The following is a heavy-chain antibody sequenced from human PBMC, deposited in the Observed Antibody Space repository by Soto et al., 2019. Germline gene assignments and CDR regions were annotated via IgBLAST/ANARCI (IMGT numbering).Heavy chain of an antibody. Sequence: GGSLRLSCAASGFTFSGYLMHWVRQSPGKGLVWVSRINSDGSSTSYADSVKGRFTISRDNAKNTLYLQMNSLRAEDTAVYYCAREAPGYYDFWSGYYYYYGMDVWGQGTTVTVSS. V-gene: IGHV3-74*01. CDR3: AREAPGYYDFWSGYYYYYGMDV. CDR1: GFTFSGYL. J-gene: IGHJ6*02. D-gene: IGHD3-3*01. CDR2: INSDGSST.